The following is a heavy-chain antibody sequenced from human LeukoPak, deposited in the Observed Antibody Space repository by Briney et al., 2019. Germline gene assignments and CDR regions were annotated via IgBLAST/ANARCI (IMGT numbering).Heavy chain of an antibody. D-gene: IGHD6-13*01. J-gene: IGHJ4*02. CDR2: ISDSGGS. V-gene: IGHV4-61*01. CDR3: ARVPAAGTGPDY. Sequence: SETLSLTCSVSGGSVSSGISYWSWIRQPPGEGLEWIAYISDSGGSDYNPSLRGRVTLSLDTSKNQFSLRLTSVTAADTAVYCCARVPAAGTGPDYWGQGTLVTVSS. CDR1: GGSVSSGISY.